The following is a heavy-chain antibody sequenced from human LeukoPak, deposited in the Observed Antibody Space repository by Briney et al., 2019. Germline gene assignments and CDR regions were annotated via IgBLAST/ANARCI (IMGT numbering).Heavy chain of an antibody. CDR2: ISSSGSAL. V-gene: IGHV3-48*03. J-gene: IGHJ4*01. CDR1: GFTFSNYD. CDR3: ARRFYY. Sequence: PGGSLRLSCVASGFTFSNYDMNWVRQAPGKGLEWVSYISSSGSALYYADSVKGRFTISRDNARNSLYLQMNGLRVDDTAVFYFARRFYYWGQGTRVTVSS.